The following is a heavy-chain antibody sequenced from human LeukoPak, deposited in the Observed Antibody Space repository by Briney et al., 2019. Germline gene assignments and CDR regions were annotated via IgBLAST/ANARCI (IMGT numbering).Heavy chain of an antibody. CDR3: ARRGSSGWYYFDY. CDR1: GGSTRSYY. J-gene: IGHJ4*02. Sequence: SETLSLTCTVSGGSTRSYYWSWIRQPPEKGLEWIGYIYYSGSTNYNPSLKSRVTISVDTSKNQFSLKLSSVTAADAAVYYCARRGSSGWYYFDYWGQGTLVTVSS. D-gene: IGHD6-19*01. V-gene: IGHV4-59*08. CDR2: IYYSGST.